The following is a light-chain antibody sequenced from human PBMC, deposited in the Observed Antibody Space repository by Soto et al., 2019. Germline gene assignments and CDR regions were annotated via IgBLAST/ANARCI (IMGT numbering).Light chain of an antibody. CDR2: EVS. J-gene: IGLJ3*02. V-gene: IGLV2-8*01. CDR3: SSSRV. CDR1: NSDVGGYNY. Sequence: QSALTQPPSASGSPGQSVTISCTGTNSDVGGYNYVSWYQQHPGKAPKLMIYEVSKRPSGVPDRFSGSKSGNTASLTVSGLQAEDEAAYYCSSSRVFGGGTKLTVL.